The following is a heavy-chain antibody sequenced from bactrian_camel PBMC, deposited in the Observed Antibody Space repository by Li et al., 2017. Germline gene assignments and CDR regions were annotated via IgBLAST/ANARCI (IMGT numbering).Heavy chain of an antibody. V-gene: IGHV3S1*01. CDR2: IDTTGAAT. Sequence: HVQLVESGGGLVQPGGSLRLSCAAVGYTDSNACMGWFRQAPGQRIEWVSAIDTTGAATYYADSVKGRFTISRDNTKNTLYLQMNSLKPEDTAVYYCATGTSWVEGYNYWGQGTQVTVS. J-gene: IGHJ4*01. CDR3: ATGTSWVEGYNY. CDR1: GYTDSNAC. D-gene: IGHD5*01.